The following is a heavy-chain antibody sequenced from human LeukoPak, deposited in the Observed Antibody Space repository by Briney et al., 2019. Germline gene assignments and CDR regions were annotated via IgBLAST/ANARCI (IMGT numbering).Heavy chain of an antibody. D-gene: IGHD1-26*01. CDR2: IRYDGSNK. CDR3: AKDPGSYSGGYFDY. Sequence: GGSLRLSXAASGFTFSSYGMHWVRQAPGKGLEWVAFIRYDGSNKYYADSVKGRFTISRDNSKNTLYLQMNSLRAEDTAVYYCAKDPGSYSGGYFDYWGQGTLVTVSS. CDR1: GFTFSSYG. V-gene: IGHV3-30*02. J-gene: IGHJ4*02.